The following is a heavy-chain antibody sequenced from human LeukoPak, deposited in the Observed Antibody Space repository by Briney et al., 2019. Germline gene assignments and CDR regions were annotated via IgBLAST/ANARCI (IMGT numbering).Heavy chain of an antibody. J-gene: IGHJ1*01. CDR2: MSSGGTYI. V-gene: IGHV3-21*01. D-gene: IGHD3-3*01. CDR3: ARDRPTGASRLFVVQ. CDR1: GFTFSSYS. Sequence: GGSLRLSCAASGFTFSSYSMTWVRQAPGKGLEWISSMSSGGTYIYYADSVRGRFTTSRDNAKNSLYLLMNSLRAEDTAVYYCARDRPTGASRLFVVQWGQGTLVTVSS.